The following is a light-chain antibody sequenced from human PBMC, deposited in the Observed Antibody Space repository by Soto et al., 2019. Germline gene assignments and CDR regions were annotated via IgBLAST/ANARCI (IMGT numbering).Light chain of an antibody. V-gene: IGKV3-11*01. Sequence: EIVLTQSPATLSLSPGERATLSCRASQSVSSYLAWYQHKPSQAPRLLIYDASNRATGIPARFSGSGSGTDFTLTISSLEPEDFAVYYCQQRTNWAMYSFGQGTKLEIK. J-gene: IGKJ2*01. CDR2: DAS. CDR1: QSVSSY. CDR3: QQRTNWAMYS.